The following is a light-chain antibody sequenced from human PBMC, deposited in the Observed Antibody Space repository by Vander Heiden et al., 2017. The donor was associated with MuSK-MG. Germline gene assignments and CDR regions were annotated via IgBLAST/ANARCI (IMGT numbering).Light chain of an antibody. J-gene: IGLJ1*01. Sequence: QSALTQPPPASGSPGQSVTISCTGSSSDVGGYNFVSWYQQHPGKAPKVIIYEVDKRPSGVPDRFSGSKSGNPASLTVSGLQADDDADYYCSSFAGSQNYVFGSGTKVTVL. CDR2: EVD. V-gene: IGLV2-8*01. CDR1: SSDVGGYNF. CDR3: SSFAGSQNYV.